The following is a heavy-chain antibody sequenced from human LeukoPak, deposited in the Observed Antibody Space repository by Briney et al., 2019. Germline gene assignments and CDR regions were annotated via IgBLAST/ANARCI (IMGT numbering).Heavy chain of an antibody. CDR3: AKKGYYDGSGYYMYYFDH. Sequence: GGSLRLSCAASGFTFSNFAMTWVRQAPGKGLEWVSTLSGSGDTTFSADSVKGRFTISRDNSKNTLYLQMNSLRAEDTAVYYCAKKGYYDGSGYYMYYFDHWGQGTLVTVSS. V-gene: IGHV3-23*01. CDR2: LSGSGDTT. CDR1: GFTFSNFA. D-gene: IGHD3-22*01. J-gene: IGHJ4*02.